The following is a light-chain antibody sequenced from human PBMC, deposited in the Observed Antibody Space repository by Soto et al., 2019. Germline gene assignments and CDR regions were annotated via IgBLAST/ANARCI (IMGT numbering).Light chain of an antibody. CDR3: SSYTTSNTPLYV. J-gene: IGLJ1*01. V-gene: IGLV2-14*01. CDR1: SXDTAGYNY. CDR2: EVS. Sequence: QSVLTQPASVSGSPGQSITISCTGTSXDTAGYNYVSWYQQHPGKAPKLMIYEVSNRPSGVSNRFSGSQSGNTASLTISGLQAEDEANYYCSSYTTSNTPLYVFGTGTKVTVL.